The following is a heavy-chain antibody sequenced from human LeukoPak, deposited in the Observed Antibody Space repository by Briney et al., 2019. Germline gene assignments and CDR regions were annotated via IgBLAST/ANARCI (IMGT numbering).Heavy chain of an antibody. V-gene: IGHV4-61*01. Sequence: SETLSLTCTVSGGSVSSANYYWSWIRQPPGKGLEYIGYIYYTGSTNYNPSLKSRATISLDTSREQFSLKLSSVTAADTAAYYCARLSGSFFDYWGQGTLVTVPS. D-gene: IGHD1-26*01. CDR2: IYYTGST. CDR3: ARLSGSFFDY. CDR1: GGSVSSANYY. J-gene: IGHJ4*02.